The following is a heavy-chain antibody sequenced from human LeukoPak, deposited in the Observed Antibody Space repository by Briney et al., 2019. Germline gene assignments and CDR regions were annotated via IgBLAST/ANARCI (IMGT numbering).Heavy chain of an antibody. D-gene: IGHD5-12*01. J-gene: IGHJ4*02. CDR2: ISSSGSSI. CDR3: ARDPGSGYEEHFDY. Sequence: PGGSLRLSCAASGFTYSSYEMHWVRQAPGKGLEWVSYISSSGSSIYYADSVKGRFTISRDNAKDSLYLQMNSLRAEDTAVYYCARDPGSGYEEHFDYWGQGTLVTVSS. V-gene: IGHV3-48*03. CDR1: GFTYSSYE.